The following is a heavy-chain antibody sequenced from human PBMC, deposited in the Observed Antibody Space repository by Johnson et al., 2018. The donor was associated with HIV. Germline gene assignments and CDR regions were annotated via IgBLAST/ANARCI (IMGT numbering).Heavy chain of an antibody. CDR2: ISGGGGNT. CDR1: GFTFSSYA. D-gene: IGHD4-23*01. CDR3: ARAKSTVVLHDAFDI. J-gene: IGHJ3*02. Sequence: VQLVESGGGVVQPGGSLTLSCVGSGFTFSSYAMSWVRQAPGKGLEWVSGISGGGGNTYYADSVKGRFTISRDNSKTMMWLQMDSLRVEDTAIYYCARAKSTVVLHDAFDIWGQGTMVTVSS. V-gene: IGHV3-23*04.